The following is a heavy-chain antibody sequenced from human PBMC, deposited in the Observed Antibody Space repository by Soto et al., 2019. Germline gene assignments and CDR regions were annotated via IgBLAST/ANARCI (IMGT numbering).Heavy chain of an antibody. CDR1: GGTYSPYT. D-gene: IGHD3-16*01. CDR2: IIPFLGVT. J-gene: IGHJ4*02. V-gene: IGHV1-69*08. Sequence: QVQLVQSGAEVKKPGSSVKVSCKSSGGTYSPYTINWVRQAPGQGLEWMGRIIPFLGVTNYGLKFQARVTITADKGTNTAYMELRGLRFEDTAVNYCARDWESSVSTWSFGGFWGRGTLVTVSS. CDR3: ARDWESSVSTWSFGGF.